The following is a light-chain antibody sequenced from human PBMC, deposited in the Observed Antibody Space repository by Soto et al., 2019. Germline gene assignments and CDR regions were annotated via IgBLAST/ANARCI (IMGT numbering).Light chain of an antibody. Sequence: QSVLTQPASVSGSPGQSITISCTGTSSDVGGYDYVSWYQLHPGKAPKLMVFEVNNRPSGVPDRFSGSKSGNTASLTVSGLQAEDEADYYCSSFAGSNNFPYLFGTGTKLTVL. CDR3: SSFAGSNNFPYL. CDR2: EVN. CDR1: SSDVGGYDY. V-gene: IGLV2-8*01. J-gene: IGLJ1*01.